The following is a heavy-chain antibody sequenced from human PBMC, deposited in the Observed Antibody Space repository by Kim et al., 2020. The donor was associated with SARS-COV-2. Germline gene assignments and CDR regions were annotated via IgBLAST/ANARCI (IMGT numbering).Heavy chain of an antibody. J-gene: IGHJ4*02. Sequence: SETLSLTCTVSGGSISSYYWSWIRQPPGKGLEWIGYIYYSGSTNYNPSLKSRVTISVDTSKNQFSLKLSSVTAADTAVYYCARSFGTPGYAAPEFDYWGQGTLVTVSS. D-gene: IGHD6-13*01. V-gene: IGHV4-59*01. CDR3: ARSFGTPGYAAPEFDY. CDR1: GGSISSYY. CDR2: IYYSGST.